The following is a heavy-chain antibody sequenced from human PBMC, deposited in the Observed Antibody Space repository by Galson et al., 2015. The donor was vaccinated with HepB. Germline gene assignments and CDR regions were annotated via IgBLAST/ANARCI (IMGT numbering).Heavy chain of an antibody. D-gene: IGHD6-19*01. Sequence: SLRLSCAASGFIFSNYDMHWVRQAPGKGLEWVAFIWPEGNQFSAGSVMGRFTISRDNSRNTLFLEMNSLRSKDTAVYFCAGDPRYTGWAFNFWGQGTLVTVSS. CDR2: IWPEGNQ. J-gene: IGHJ4*02. CDR3: AGDPRYTGWAFNF. CDR1: GFIFSNYD. V-gene: IGHV3-33*01.